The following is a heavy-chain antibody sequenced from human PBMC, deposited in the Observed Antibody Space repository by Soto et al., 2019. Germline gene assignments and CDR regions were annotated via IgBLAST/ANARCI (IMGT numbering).Heavy chain of an antibody. CDR1: GFTFSSYW. D-gene: IGHD2-15*01. J-gene: IGHJ4*02. V-gene: IGHV3-7*01. CDR2: IKQDGSEK. CDR3: ARDHPDIVVVVAAHPTQTISAFDY. Sequence: GGSLRLSCAASGFTFSSYWMSWVRQAPGKGLEWVANIKQDGSEKYYVDSVKGRFTISRDNAKNSLYLQMNSLRAEDTAVYYCARDHPDIVVVVAAHPTQTISAFDYWGQGTLVTVSS.